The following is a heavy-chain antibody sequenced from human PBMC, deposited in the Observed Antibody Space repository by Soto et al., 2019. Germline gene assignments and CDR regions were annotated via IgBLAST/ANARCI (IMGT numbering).Heavy chain of an antibody. V-gene: IGHV3-53*01. CDR3: AVRLTTAASLDY. J-gene: IGHJ4*02. Sequence: VQLVESGGGLIQPGGSLRLSCAASGFTVSNNHMTWVRQAAGKGLGLVSFVRGGGSTSYADSVQGRFTISRDNSKTTLYLQVDSLRAEDTAIYYCAVRLTTAASLDYWGRGTLVTVSS. CDR2: VRGGGST. D-gene: IGHD3-16*01. CDR1: GFTVSNNH.